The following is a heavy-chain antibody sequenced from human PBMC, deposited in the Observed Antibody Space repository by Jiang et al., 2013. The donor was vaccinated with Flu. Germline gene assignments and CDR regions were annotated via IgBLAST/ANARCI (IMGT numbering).Heavy chain of an antibody. CDR2: IYTGGST. D-gene: IGHD2-21*01. Sequence: SLTCTVSGGSISSYYWSWIRQPAGKGLEWIGRIYTGGSTNYNPSLKSRVTMSVDTSKNQFSLKLSSVTAADTAVYYCASYSVRRGAFDIWGQGTMVTVSS. CDR1: GGSISSYY. V-gene: IGHV4-4*07. CDR3: ASYSVRRGAFDI. J-gene: IGHJ3*02.